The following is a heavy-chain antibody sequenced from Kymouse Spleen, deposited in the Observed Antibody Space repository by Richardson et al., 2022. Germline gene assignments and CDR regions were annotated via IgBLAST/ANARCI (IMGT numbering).Heavy chain of an antibody. CDR1: GFTFSSYG. D-gene: IGHD2-8*01. J-gene: IGHJ6*02. Sequence: QVQLVESGGGVVQPGRSLRLSCAASGFTFSSYGMHWVRQAPGKGLEWVAVISYDGSNKYYADSVKGRFTISRDNSKNTLYLQMNSLRAEDTAVYYCAKDQGCTNGVCYTDYYYYYGMDVWGQGTTVTVSS. CDR3: AKDQGCTNGVCYTDYYYYYGMDV. V-gene: IGHV3-30*18. CDR2: ISYDGSNK.